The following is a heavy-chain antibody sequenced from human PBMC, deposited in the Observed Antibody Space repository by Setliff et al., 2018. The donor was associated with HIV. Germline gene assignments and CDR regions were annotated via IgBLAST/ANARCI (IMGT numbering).Heavy chain of an antibody. J-gene: IGHJ4*02. D-gene: IGHD4-4*01. Sequence: ASVKVSCKASGYTFTSCFMHWVRQAPGQGLEYMGIINPSDGTTDYTQKFQDRVTMTSGTSTSTVYMELRSPRSEDTAIYYCVKEYHTEVTDTRVANYFDYWGQGTLVTVSS. CDR1: GYTFTSCF. V-gene: IGHV1-46*01. CDR2: INPSDGTT. CDR3: VKEYHTEVTDTRVANYFDY.